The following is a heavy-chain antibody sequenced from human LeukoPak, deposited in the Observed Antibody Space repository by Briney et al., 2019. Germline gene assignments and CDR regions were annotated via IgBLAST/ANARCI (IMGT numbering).Heavy chain of an antibody. V-gene: IGHV4-59*01. Sequence: PSETLSLTCTVSGGSISSYYWSWIRQPPGKGLGWIGYIYYSGSTNYNPSLKSRVTISVDTSKNQFSLKLSSVTAADTAVYYCARVSTVTTSWYFDLWGRGTLVTVSS. CDR3: ARVSTVTTSWYFDL. J-gene: IGHJ2*01. D-gene: IGHD4-17*01. CDR1: GGSISSYY. CDR2: IYYSGST.